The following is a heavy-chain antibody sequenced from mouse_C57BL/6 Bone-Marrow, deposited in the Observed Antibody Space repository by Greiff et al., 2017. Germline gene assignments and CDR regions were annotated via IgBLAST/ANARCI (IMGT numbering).Heavy chain of an antibody. CDR1: GYTFTDYY. CDR3: ARAYGYDRAWFAY. V-gene: IGHV1-26*01. CDR2: INPNNGGT. D-gene: IGHD2-2*01. Sequence: EVQLQQSGPELMKPGASVKISCKASGYTFTDYYMNWVKQSHGKSLEWIGDINPNNGGTSYNQKFKGKATLTVDKSSSTAYMELRSLTSEDSAVYYCARAYGYDRAWFAYWGQGTLVTVSA. J-gene: IGHJ3*01.